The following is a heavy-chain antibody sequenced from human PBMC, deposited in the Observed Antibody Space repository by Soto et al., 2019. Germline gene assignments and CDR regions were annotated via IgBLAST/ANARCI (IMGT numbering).Heavy chain of an antibody. J-gene: IGHJ6*02. V-gene: IGHV1-69*06. CDR2: IIPIFGTA. CDR3: AGFWSGYYVPEFGYYYYGMDV. CDR1: GGTFSSYA. D-gene: IGHD3-3*01. Sequence: GASVKVSCKASGGTFSSYAISWVRQAPGQGLEWMGGIIPIFGTANYAQKFQGRATITADKSTRTAYMELSSLRSEDTAVYYCAGFWSGYYVPEFGYYYYGMDVWGQGTTVTVSS.